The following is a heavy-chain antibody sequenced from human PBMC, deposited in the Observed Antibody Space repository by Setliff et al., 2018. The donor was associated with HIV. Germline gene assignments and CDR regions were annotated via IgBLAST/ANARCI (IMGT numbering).Heavy chain of an antibody. Sequence: SETLSLTCTVSGASISSYYWSWVRQPPGKGLEWIGFIHYTGNTNYNPSLKSRVTMSTDTSKNQLSLKLNSVTAADTAVYYCANFLPDTAAAGPRFDYWGQGTLVTVSS. D-gene: IGHD6-13*01. CDR3: ANFLPDTAAAGPRFDY. J-gene: IGHJ4*02. CDR2: IHYTGNT. CDR1: GASISSYY. V-gene: IGHV4-59*08.